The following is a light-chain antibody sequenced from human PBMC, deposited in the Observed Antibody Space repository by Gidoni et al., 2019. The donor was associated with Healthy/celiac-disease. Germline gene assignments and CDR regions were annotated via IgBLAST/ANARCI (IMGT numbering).Light chain of an antibody. V-gene: IGKV3-20*01. CDR1: QSVSSSY. CDR2: GAS. J-gene: IGKJ4*01. CDR3: QQYGSSPSLT. Sequence: EIVLTQSPGTLSLSQGERATLSCRASQSVSSSYLAWYQQKPGQDPRLLIYGASSRATGIPDRFSGSGSGTDFTLTISRLEPEDFAVYYCQQYGSSPSLTFXGXTKVEIK.